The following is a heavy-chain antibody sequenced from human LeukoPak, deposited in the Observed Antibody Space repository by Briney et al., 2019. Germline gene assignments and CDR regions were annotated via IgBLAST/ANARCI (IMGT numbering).Heavy chain of an antibody. CDR2: IRGSSS. V-gene: IGHV3-23*01. D-gene: IGHD2/OR15-2a*01. CDR3: AKDSGNSFFDY. CDR1: GFTFVTYA. Sequence: PGGSLRLSCEVSGFTFVTYAMSWVRQAPGKGLEWVSIIRGSSSDYADSVRGRFSISRDISKNTLYLQMNSLRAEDTALYYCAKDSGNSFFDYWGQGTLVTVSS. J-gene: IGHJ4*02.